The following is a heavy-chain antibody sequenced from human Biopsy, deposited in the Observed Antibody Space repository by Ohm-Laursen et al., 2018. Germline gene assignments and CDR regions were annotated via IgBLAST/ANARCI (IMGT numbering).Heavy chain of an antibody. V-gene: IGHV1-69*10. CDR3: ATPFQYYDSWGGYPPFDH. J-gene: IGHJ4*02. Sequence: EASVKVSCKASGGTFINYAISWVRQAPGEGLEWMGGIIAVSGLVNYAPKFQGRVSITADKSTTTAYMELSNLKSEDTAVYYCATPFQYYDSWGGYPPFDHWGQGTLVTVSS. D-gene: IGHD3/OR15-3a*01. CDR1: GGTFINYA. CDR2: IIAVSGLV.